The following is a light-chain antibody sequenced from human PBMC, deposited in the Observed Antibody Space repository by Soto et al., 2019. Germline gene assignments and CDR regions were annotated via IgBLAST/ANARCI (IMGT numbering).Light chain of an antibody. CDR2: DVS. Sequence: DIQMTQSPSTLSASVGDRVTITCRASQSISTWLAWYQQKPGKVPKLLIYDVSSLGSGVPSRFSGSGSGTVFTLTISSLQPDDFATYYCQQYTAYSRTFGQGTKVDIK. CDR3: QQYTAYSRT. V-gene: IGKV1-5*01. CDR1: QSISTW. J-gene: IGKJ1*01.